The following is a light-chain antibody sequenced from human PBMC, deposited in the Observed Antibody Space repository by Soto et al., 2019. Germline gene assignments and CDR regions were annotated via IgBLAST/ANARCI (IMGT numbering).Light chain of an antibody. CDR3: AAWDDSLNGVV. V-gene: IGLV1-44*01. CDR2: SNN. J-gene: IGLJ2*01. Sequence: QSVLTQPPSTSGTPGQRATISCSGSSSNIGSKTVNWYQQLPGTAPKLLIYSNNQRPSGVPDRFSGSKSGTSASLAISWLQSEDEADYYCAAWDDSLNGVVFGGGTKLTVL. CDR1: SSNIGSKT.